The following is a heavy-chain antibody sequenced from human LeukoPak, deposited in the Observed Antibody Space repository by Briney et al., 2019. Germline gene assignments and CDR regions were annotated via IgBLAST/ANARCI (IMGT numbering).Heavy chain of an antibody. Sequence: GGSLRLSCAASGFTFTNNFMSWVRQVPGKGLEWVANIKQDGSETTYADSVRGRFTIFRDNAKDSVYLQMNSLRAEDSATYYCVREGFYFFDFWGQGTLVTVSA. CDR3: VREGFYFFDF. CDR2: IKQDGSET. V-gene: IGHV3-7*01. CDR1: GFTFTNNF. J-gene: IGHJ4*01.